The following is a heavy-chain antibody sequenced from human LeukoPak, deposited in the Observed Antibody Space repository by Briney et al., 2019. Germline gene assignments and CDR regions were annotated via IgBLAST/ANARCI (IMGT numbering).Heavy chain of an antibody. D-gene: IGHD3-3*02. CDR3: ARHGAIRIFGGDHYYMDV. CDR2: ISGSAATK. CDR1: GFNLSEYS. Sequence: PGGSLRLSCITSGFNLSEYSVNWVGQGPGKGLEWVAHISGSAATKFSAESVRGRFTISKDNARATVYLQMNSLSDEDTAVYYCARHGAIRIFGGDHYYMDVWGKGTTATVSS. V-gene: IGHV3-48*02. J-gene: IGHJ6*03.